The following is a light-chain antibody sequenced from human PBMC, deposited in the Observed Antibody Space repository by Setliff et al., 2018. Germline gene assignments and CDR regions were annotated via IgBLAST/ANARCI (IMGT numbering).Light chain of an antibody. CDR1: SSDVGGYNY. Sequence: QSALTQPASVSGSPGQSITISCTGTSSDVGGYNYVSWYQQHPGKAPKLMIYEVSNRPSRVSNRFSGSKSGDTASLTNSGLQAEDEADYYCSSYTSSRTDLFGTGTKVTVL. CDR3: SSYTSSRTDL. V-gene: IGLV2-14*01. CDR2: EVS. J-gene: IGLJ1*01.